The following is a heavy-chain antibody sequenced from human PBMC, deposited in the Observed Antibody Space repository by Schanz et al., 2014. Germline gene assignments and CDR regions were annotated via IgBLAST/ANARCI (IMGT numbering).Heavy chain of an antibody. V-gene: IGHV4-59*01. D-gene: IGHD2-2*01. CDR1: AAFISRYY. J-gene: IGHJ6*03. CDR3: ARQGIGYQHGRYYYYMDV. CDR2: IYYRGNT. Sequence: QVQLQESGPGLVKPSETLSLTCTVSAAFISRYYWSWVRQAPGKGLEWIGFIYYRGNTNYNPSLTSRVTMSVDTSKNQFSLNLISVTAADTAVYYCARQGIGYQHGRYYYYMDVWGRGTTVTVSS.